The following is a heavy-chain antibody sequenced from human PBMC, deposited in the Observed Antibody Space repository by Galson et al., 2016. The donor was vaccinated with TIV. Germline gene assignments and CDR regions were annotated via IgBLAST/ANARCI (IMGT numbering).Heavy chain of an antibody. J-gene: IGHJ2*01. V-gene: IGHV1-18*01. CDR1: GYTFTNYG. CDR2: ISTYTGDT. CDR3: ARGGGNYRWYFDL. Sequence: KVSCKASGYTFTNYGINWVRQAPGQGLEWVGRISTYTGDTNYAQRLQDRVILTTDTSTSTAYMELKSLRSDDTAVYFCARGGGNYRWYFDLWGRGTLVTVSS. D-gene: IGHD1-26*01.